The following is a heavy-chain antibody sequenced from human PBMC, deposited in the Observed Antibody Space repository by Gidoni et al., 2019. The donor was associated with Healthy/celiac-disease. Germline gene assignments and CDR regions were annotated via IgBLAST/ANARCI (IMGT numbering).Heavy chain of an antibody. V-gene: IGHV1-69*01. CDR3: ARDVVVVPAAMPGYYYYGMDV. Sequence: QVQLVQSGAEVKKPGSSVKVSCKASGGTFSSYAISWVRQAPGQGLEWMGGIIPIFGTANYAQKFQGRVTITADESTSTAYMELSSLRSEDTAVYYCARDVVVVPAAMPGYYYYGMDVWGQGTTVTVSS. D-gene: IGHD2-2*01. J-gene: IGHJ6*02. CDR1: GGTFSSYA. CDR2: IIPIFGTA.